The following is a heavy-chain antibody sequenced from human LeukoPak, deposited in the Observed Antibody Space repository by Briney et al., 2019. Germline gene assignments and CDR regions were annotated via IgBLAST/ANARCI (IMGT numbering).Heavy chain of an antibody. D-gene: IGHD1-26*01. CDR1: GFTFSSYA. J-gene: IGHJ4*02. Sequence: GGSLRLSCAASGFTFSSYAMSWVRQAPGKGLEWVSAISGSGSSTYYADAVKGRFTVSRDNSKNTLYLQMNGLKAEDTAVYYCAKDSRISGSYSGFDYWGQGTLVTVSS. CDR2: ISGSGSST. CDR3: AKDSRISGSYSGFDY. V-gene: IGHV3-23*01.